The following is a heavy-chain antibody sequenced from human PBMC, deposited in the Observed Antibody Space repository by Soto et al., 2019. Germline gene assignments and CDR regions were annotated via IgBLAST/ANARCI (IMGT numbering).Heavy chain of an antibody. CDR2: IYYSGST. J-gene: IGHJ6*02. Sequence: PSETLSLTCTVSGGSISSYYWSWIRQPPGKGLEWIGYIYYSGSTNYNPSLKSRVTISVDTSKNQFSLKLSSVTAADTAVYYCARGARTETTRYYGMDVWGQGTTVTV. CDR3: ARGARTETTRYYGMDV. V-gene: IGHV4-59*01. CDR1: GGSISSYY. D-gene: IGHD4-17*01.